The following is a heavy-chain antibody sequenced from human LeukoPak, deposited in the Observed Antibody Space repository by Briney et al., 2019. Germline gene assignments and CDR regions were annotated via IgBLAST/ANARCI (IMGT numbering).Heavy chain of an antibody. CDR3: AKDGYNLSFDY. D-gene: IGHD5-12*01. V-gene: IGHV3-23*01. Sequence: GGSLRLSCAASGFTLSNAWMSWVRQAPGKGLEWVSAISGSGGSTYYADSVKGRFTISRDNSKNTLYLQMNSLRAEDTAVYYCAKDGYNLSFDYWGQGTLVTVSS. CDR1: GFTLSNAW. CDR2: ISGSGGST. J-gene: IGHJ4*02.